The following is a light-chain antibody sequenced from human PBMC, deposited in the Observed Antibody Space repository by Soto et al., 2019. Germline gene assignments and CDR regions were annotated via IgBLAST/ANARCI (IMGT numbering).Light chain of an antibody. V-gene: IGLV1-51*01. J-gene: IGLJ1*01. Sequence: QSVLTQPPSVSAAPGQKVTISCSGSSXNMGGNSVSWYQQLPGTAPKLLIYDDNKRPSGIPDRFSGSKSGTSATLGITGFQTGDEADYYCGSWDSSLSAYVFGTGTKVTVL. CDR3: GSWDSSLSAYV. CDR2: DDN. CDR1: SXNMGGNS.